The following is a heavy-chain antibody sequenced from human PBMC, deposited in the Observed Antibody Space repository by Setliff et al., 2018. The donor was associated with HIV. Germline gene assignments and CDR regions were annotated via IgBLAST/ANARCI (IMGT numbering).Heavy chain of an antibody. J-gene: IGHJ4*02. CDR1: GYTFTDYY. V-gene: IGHV1-2*06. Sequence: RASVKVSCKASGYTFTDYYMHWVRQAPGQGLEWMGRINPNSGGTNYAQKFQGRVTMTRDTSMNTAYMELSRLRSDDTAVYYCAREERYYDGKGALDYWGQGMLVTVSS. CDR2: INPNSGGT. D-gene: IGHD3-22*01. CDR3: AREERYYDGKGALDY.